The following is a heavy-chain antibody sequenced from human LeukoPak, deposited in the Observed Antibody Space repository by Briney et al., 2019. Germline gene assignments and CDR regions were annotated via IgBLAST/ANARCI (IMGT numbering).Heavy chain of an antibody. CDR3: ARDLGSYYDWFDP. CDR1: GFTFSSYG. CDR2: IWYDGSNK. Sequence: PGRSLRLSCAASGFTFSSYGMHWVRQAPGKGLEWVAVIWYDGSNKYYADSVKGRFTISRDNSKNTLYLQMNSLRAEDTAVYYCARDLGSYYDWFDPWGQGTLVTVSP. J-gene: IGHJ5*02. V-gene: IGHV3-33*01. D-gene: IGHD1-26*01.